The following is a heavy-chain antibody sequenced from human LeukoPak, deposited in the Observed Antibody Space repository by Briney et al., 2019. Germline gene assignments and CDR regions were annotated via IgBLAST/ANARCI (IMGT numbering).Heavy chain of an antibody. CDR3: ARSPGQCSGGSCATGY. J-gene: IGHJ4*02. Sequence: SGGSLRLSCAASGFTFSSYWMHWVRQAPGKGQVWVSRINGDGSSTNYADSVKGRFTISRDNAKNTLYLQMNSLRAEDTAVYYCARSPGQCSGGSCATGYWGQGTLVTVSS. CDR2: INGDGSST. CDR1: GFTFSSYW. V-gene: IGHV3-74*01. D-gene: IGHD2-15*01.